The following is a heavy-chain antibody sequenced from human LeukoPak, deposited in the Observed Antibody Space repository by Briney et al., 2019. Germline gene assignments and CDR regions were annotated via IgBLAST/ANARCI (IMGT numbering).Heavy chain of an antibody. D-gene: IGHD3-9*01. CDR1: GGSFSGCY. Sequence: PSETLSLTCAVYGGSFSGCYWSWIRQPPGKGLEWIGEINHSGSTNYNPSLKSRVTISVDTSKNQFSLKLSSVTAADTAVYYCARGLDILTGYYYFDYWGQGTLVTVSS. CDR3: ARGLDILTGYYYFDY. J-gene: IGHJ4*02. CDR2: INHSGST. V-gene: IGHV4-34*01.